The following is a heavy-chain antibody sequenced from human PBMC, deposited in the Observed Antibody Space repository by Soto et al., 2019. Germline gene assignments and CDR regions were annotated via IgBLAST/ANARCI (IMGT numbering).Heavy chain of an antibody. D-gene: IGHD1-26*01. J-gene: IGHJ5*01. CDR1: GFTFSSYG. Sequence: QVQLVESGGGVVQPGRSLRLSCAASGFTFSSYGMHWVRQAPVKGLEWVAVISFDGSDKYYTDSVKGRFAISRDNSKSTLYLQMNSLRGDDTAVYYCAKAGGSYFVIPDSWGQGTLVTVSS. V-gene: IGHV3-30*18. CDR3: AKAGGSYFVIPDS. CDR2: ISFDGSDK.